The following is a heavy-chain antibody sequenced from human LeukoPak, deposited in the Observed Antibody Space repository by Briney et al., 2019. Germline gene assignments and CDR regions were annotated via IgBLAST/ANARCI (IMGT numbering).Heavy chain of an antibody. V-gene: IGHV3-48*02. Sequence: GGSLRLSCAASGFTFSKYDMNWVRQAPGKGLEWVSYIRSSSSTTYYADSVKGRFTVSRDNAKNSLYLQMSSLRDEDTAVYYCARDQDNAFDSWGQGTLVTVSS. CDR3: ARDQDNAFDS. J-gene: IGHJ4*02. CDR2: IRSSSSTT. CDR1: GFTFSKYD. D-gene: IGHD1-1*01.